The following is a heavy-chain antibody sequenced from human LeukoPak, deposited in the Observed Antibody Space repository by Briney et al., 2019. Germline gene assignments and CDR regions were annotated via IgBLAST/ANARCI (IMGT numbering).Heavy chain of an antibody. Sequence: SETLSLTCAVYGGSFSGYYWSWIRQPPGKGLEWIGEINHSGSTNYNPSLKSRVTISVDTSKNQFSLKLSPVTAADTAVYYCARLRDWFDPWGQGTLVTVSS. CDR3: ARLRDWFDP. CDR2: INHSGST. CDR1: GGSFSGYY. J-gene: IGHJ5*02. V-gene: IGHV4-34*01.